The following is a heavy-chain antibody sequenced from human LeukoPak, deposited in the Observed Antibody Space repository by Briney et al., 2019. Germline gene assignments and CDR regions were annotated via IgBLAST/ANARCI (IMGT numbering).Heavy chain of an antibody. CDR2: IYSDGST. CDR1: GFAVSSNY. J-gene: IGHJ4*02. Sequence: PGGSLRLSCAASGFAVSSNYMTWVRQAPGKGLQWVSVIYSDGSTYYADSVKGRFTISRDNSKNTLYLQMNSLRAEDTAVYYCARDRGEVRGVSGVAYFDYWGQGTLVTVSS. D-gene: IGHD3-10*01. CDR3: ARDRGEVRGVSGVAYFDY. V-gene: IGHV3-53*01.